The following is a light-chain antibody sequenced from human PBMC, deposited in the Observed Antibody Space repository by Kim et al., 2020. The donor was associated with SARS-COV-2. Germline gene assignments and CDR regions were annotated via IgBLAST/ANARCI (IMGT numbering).Light chain of an antibody. J-gene: IGLJ1*01. Sequence: LSPGQTASITCSGDKLGDKFTYWYQQKPGQSPVLVIYQDTKRPSGIPERFSGSNSGNRATLTISGTQAMDEADYYCQAWDSSTYVFGTGTKVTVL. CDR2: QDT. CDR3: QAWDSSTYV. V-gene: IGLV3-1*01. CDR1: KLGDKF.